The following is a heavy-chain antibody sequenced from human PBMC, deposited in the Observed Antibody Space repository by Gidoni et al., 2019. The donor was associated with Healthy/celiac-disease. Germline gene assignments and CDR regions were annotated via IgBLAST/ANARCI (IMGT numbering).Heavy chain of an antibody. CDR1: GFTFSSYA. CDR3: AKASNYYGDSYNWFDP. J-gene: IGHJ5*02. V-gene: IGHV3-23*01. Sequence: EVQLLESGGGLVQPGGSLRLSCAASGFTFSSYAMSWVRQAPGKGLEWVSAISGSGGSTYYADSVKGRFTISRDNSKNTLYLQMNSLRAEDTAVYYCAKASNYYGDSYNWFDPWGQGTLVTVSS. CDR2: ISGSGGST. D-gene: IGHD4-17*01.